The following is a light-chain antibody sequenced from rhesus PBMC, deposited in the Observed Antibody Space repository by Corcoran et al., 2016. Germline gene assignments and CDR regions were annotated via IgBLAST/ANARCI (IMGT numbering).Light chain of an antibody. Sequence: DIQMTQSPSSLSASVGDRVTITCRASENVDNYLNWYQQKPRKAPNLLIYKTSTLQSGVPSRFSGRGSGTDYTFTISSLQPEDVATYYCQNGDGSPFTFGPGTKLDIK. CDR3: QNGDGSPFT. CDR2: KTS. CDR1: ENVDNY. J-gene: IGKJ3*01. V-gene: IGKV1-74*01.